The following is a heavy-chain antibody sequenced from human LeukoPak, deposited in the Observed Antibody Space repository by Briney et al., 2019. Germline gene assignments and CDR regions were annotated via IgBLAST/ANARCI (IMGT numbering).Heavy chain of an antibody. CDR3: ARASPYSYGFDY. D-gene: IGHD5-18*01. Sequence: GGSLRLSCAASGFTFSSYAMSWVRQAPGKGLEWVAVISYDGSNKYYADSVKGRFTISRDNSKNTLYLQMNSLRAEDTAVCYCARASPYSYGFDYWGQGTLVTVSS. V-gene: IGHV3-30-3*01. CDR1: GFTFSSYA. CDR2: ISYDGSNK. J-gene: IGHJ4*02.